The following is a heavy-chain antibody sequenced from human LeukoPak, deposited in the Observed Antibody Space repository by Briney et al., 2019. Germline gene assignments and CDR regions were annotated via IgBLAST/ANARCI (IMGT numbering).Heavy chain of an antibody. CDR2: INQDGSAK. CDR3: ARELSWSGRDY. D-gene: IGHD3-3*01. J-gene: IGHJ4*02. V-gene: IGHV3-7*01. Sequence: PGGSLRLSCAASGFTFSGSWMSWVRQAPGKGLEWVANINQDGSAKNYLDSVKGRFTISIDRGKNSLYLQMNSLRDEDTAVYYCARELSWSGRDYWGQGTLVTVSP. CDR1: GFTFSGSW.